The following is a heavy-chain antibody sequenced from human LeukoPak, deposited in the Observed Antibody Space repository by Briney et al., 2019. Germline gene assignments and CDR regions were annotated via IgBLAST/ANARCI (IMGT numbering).Heavy chain of an antibody. CDR2: IYYSGST. J-gene: IGHJ4*02. V-gene: IGHV4-39*07. CDR3: ARVHSSGGYY. CDR1: GGSISSSSYY. D-gene: IGHD6-19*01. Sequence: ETLSLTCTVSGGSISSSSYYWGWVRQPPGRGLEWIGSIYYSGSTYYNPSLKSRVTISVDTSKNQFSLKLSSVTAADTAVYYCARVHSSGGYYWGQGTLVTVSS.